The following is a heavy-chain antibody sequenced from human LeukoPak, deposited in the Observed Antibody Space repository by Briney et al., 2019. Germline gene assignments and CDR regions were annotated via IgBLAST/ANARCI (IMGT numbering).Heavy chain of an antibody. D-gene: IGHD1-26*01. CDR1: GFTVSNNY. J-gene: IGHJ4*02. Sequence: GGSLRLSCAASGFTVSNNYMSWVRQAPGKGLEWVSVIYSGGSTYYADSVKGRFTISRDNAKNSVHLQMNSLRAEDTAVFYCARSPPSGSYYDYWGQGTLVTVSS. CDR3: ARSPPSGSYYDY. CDR2: IYSGGST. V-gene: IGHV3-66*01.